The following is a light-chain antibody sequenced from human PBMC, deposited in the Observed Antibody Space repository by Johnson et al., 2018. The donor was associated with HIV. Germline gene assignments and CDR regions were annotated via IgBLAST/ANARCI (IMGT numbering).Light chain of an antibody. CDR3: GTWDSSLSAAPDV. V-gene: IGLV1-51*02. J-gene: IGLJ1*01. CDR2: ENN. CDR1: SSNIGNNY. Sequence: QPVLTQPPSVSAAPGQKVTISCSGSSSNIGNNYVSWYQQLPGTAPKLLIYENNKRPSGIPARFSGSKSGTPATLGLTGLQTGDEADYYCGTWDSSLSAAPDVVGTGTKVTVL.